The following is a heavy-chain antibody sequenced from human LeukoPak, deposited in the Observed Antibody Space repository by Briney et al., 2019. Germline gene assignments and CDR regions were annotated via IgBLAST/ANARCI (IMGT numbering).Heavy chain of an antibody. CDR1: GFTFSSYA. CDR2: ISYDGSNK. CDR3: AKEGRSLQTY. D-gene: IGHD5-24*01. Sequence: GGSLRLSCAASGFTFSSYAMHWVRQAPGKGLEWVAVISYDGSNKYYADSVKGRFTISRDNSKNTLYLQMNSLRAEDTAVYYCAKEGRSLQTYWGQGTLATVSS. J-gene: IGHJ4*02. V-gene: IGHV3-30*04.